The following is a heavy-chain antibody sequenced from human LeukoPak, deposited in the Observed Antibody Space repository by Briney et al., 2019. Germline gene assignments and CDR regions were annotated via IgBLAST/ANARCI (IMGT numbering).Heavy chain of an antibody. CDR3: ASYDYGDYRGVDY. V-gene: IGHV4-61*01. CDR1: GDSVSSGSYY. CDR2: IYYSGST. Sequence: PSETLSLTCTVSGDSVSSGSYYWSWIRQPPGKGLEWIGYIYYSGSTNYNPSLKSRVTISVDTSKNQFSLKLSSVTAADTAVYYCASYDYGDYRGVDYWGQGTLVTVSS. J-gene: IGHJ4*02. D-gene: IGHD4-17*01.